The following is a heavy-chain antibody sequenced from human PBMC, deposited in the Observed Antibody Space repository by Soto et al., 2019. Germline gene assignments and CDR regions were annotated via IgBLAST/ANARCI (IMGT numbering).Heavy chain of an antibody. CDR2: TASRAESYTT. J-gene: IGHJ6*02. V-gene: IGHV3-72*01. Sequence: LRLSCAASGFTFSDHFMDWVRQAPGKGLEWVGCTASRAESYTTGYAASVKGRFTISRDDSKNSLYLQMNSLKTEDTAVYYCGREYCTGSSCPRAHYGLDVWGQGTTVTVSS. D-gene: IGHD2-2*01. CDR1: GFTFSDHF. CDR3: GREYCTGSSCPRAHYGLDV.